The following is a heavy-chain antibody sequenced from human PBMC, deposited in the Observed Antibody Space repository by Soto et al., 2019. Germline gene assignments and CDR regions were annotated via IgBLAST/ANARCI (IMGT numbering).Heavy chain of an antibody. D-gene: IGHD2-15*01. V-gene: IGHV1-3*01. Sequence: ASVKVSCKASGYTFTRYTINWVRQAPGQRLEWMGWINPDNGNTKSSQKFQDRVIITRDTSASTAYMDLSSLRSEDTAVYYCARGIATGQLDPWGQGTLVTVSS. CDR2: INPDNGNT. J-gene: IGHJ5*02. CDR1: GYTFTRYT. CDR3: ARGIATGQLDP.